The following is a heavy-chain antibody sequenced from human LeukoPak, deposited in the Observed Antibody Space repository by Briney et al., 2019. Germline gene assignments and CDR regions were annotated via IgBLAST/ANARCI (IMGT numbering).Heavy chain of an antibody. J-gene: IGHJ4*02. CDR3: ARDHRPVTMVRGVMDY. CDR2: ISYDGGNK. V-gene: IGHV3-30*04. CDR1: EFTFSSYA. Sequence: HTGGSLRLSCAASEFTFSSYAMHWVRQAPGKGLEWVAVISYDGGNKYYADSVKGRFTISRDNSKNTLYLQMNSLRPEDTAVYYCARDHRPVTMVRGVMDYWGQGTLVTVSS. D-gene: IGHD3-10*01.